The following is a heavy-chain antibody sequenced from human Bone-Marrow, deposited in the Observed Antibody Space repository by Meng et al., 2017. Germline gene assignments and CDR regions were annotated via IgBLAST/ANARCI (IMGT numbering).Heavy chain of an antibody. Sequence: SVKVSCKASGGTFSSYAISWVRQAPGQGLEWMGGIIPIFGTANYAQKFQGRDTITTDESTSTAYMELSSLRSEDTAVYYCARASITMVRGVIIISSFDYWGQGTLVTVSS. CDR1: GGTFSSYA. V-gene: IGHV1-69*05. CDR2: IIPIFGTA. D-gene: IGHD3-10*01. CDR3: ARASITMVRGVIIISSFDY. J-gene: IGHJ4*02.